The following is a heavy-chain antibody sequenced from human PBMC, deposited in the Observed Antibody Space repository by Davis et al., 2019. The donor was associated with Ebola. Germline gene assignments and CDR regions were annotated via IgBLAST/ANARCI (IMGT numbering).Heavy chain of an antibody. CDR1: EFTFRSYA. V-gene: IGHV3-23*01. Sequence: GESLKISCAASEFTFRSYAMSWVRQAPGQGLEWVSLISGNSGSTYYADSVKGRFTISRDNSRNTLYLLMNTLRAEDTAVYYCAREVVVAVAANSQYYYGMDVWGKGTTVTVSS. CDR3: AREVVVAVAANSQYYYGMDV. CDR2: ISGNSGST. J-gene: IGHJ6*04. D-gene: IGHD2-15*01.